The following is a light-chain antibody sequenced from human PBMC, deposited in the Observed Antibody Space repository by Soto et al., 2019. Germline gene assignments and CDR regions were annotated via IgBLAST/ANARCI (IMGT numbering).Light chain of an antibody. J-gene: IGKJ5*01. CDR2: GAS. CDR1: QSVGTR. CDR3: QHYQVGQPIA. Sequence: IVLTQSPDTLSFSPVEGATLSCRASQSVGTRLAWYQHKTGQAPSLLMSGASSRATGIPDRFSGSGSETDFTLTISRLEPEDFALYYCQHYQVGQPIAFGRGTRLENK. V-gene: IGKV3-20*01.